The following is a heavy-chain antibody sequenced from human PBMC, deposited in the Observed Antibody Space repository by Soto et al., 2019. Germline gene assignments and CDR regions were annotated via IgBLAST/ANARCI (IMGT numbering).Heavy chain of an antibody. CDR2: IHNSGNT. CDR3: ARLQYTVVTPIDM. V-gene: IGHV4-59*01. D-gene: IGHD2-21*02. Sequence: ETLSLTCTVPGGSISSYYWTWIRQFPGKRLEWIAHIHNSGNTNSNPSLKSRVTISMDTSKNQISLRLTSVTAADTAMYYCARLQYTVVTPIDMWGQGTMVTVSS. J-gene: IGHJ3*02. CDR1: GGSISSYY.